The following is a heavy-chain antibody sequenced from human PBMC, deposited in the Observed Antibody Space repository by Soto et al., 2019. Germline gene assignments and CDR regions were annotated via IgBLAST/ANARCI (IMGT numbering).Heavy chain of an antibody. D-gene: IGHD3-22*01. CDR2: IIPKNGNT. CDR3: TTARYGYYDSSGYYYAQDAFDI. CDR1: GGTFNRYT. Sequence: ASVKVSCKGSGGTFNRYTITWVRQAPGQGLEWMGWIIPKNGNTSYAQKLQGRVTMTTDTSTSTAYMELRSLRSDDTAVYYCTTARYGYYDSSGYYYAQDAFDIWGQGTMVTVSS. J-gene: IGHJ3*02. V-gene: IGHV1-18*01.